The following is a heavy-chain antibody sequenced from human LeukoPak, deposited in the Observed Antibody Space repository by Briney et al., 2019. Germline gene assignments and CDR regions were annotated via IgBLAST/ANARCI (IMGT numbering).Heavy chain of an antibody. CDR1: GFTVSSNY. Sequence: PGGSLRLSCAASGFTVSSNYMSWVRQAPGKGLEWVSVIYSGGSTYYADSVKGRFTISRDNSKNTLYLQMNSLRAEDTAVYYCARDARGPLYYYYGMDVWGQGTTVTASS. V-gene: IGHV3-53*01. CDR3: ARDARGPLYYYYGMDV. J-gene: IGHJ6*02. CDR2: IYSGGST.